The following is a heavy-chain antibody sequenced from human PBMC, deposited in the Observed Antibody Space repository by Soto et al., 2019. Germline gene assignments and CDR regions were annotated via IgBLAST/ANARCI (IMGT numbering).Heavy chain of an antibody. J-gene: IGHJ4*02. D-gene: IGHD6-13*01. CDR1: GFIINNYA. CDR2: VSYSGKT. CDR3: ARRRDPGTSQYSDFEN. V-gene: IGHV3-23*01. Sequence: EVELLESGGGLVQPGGSLRLSCAASGFIINNYAMYWVRQAPGKGLQCVSAVSYSGKTYYADSVKGRFTVSKDNSNNIFHLQMNGLRAEDTGVYYCARRRDPGTSQYSDFENWGQGTLLTVSS.